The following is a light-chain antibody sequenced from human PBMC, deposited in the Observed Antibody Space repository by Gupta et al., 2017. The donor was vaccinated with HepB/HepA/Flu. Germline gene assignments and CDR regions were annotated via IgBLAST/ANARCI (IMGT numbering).Light chain of an antibody. CDR2: QDS. V-gene: IGLV3-1*01. J-gene: IGLJ2*01. CDR3: QAWDSSTVV. CDR1: KLGDKY. Sequence: SYELTQPPSVSVSPRQTDSITCSGDKLGDKYACWYQQKPGQSPVLVIYQDSKRPSGIPERFSGSNSGNTATLTISGTQAMDEADYYCQAWDSSTVVFGGGTKLTVL.